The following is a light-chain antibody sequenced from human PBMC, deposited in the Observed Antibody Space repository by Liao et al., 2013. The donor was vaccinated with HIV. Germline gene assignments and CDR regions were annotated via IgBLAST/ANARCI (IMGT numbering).Light chain of an antibody. CDR3: QAWDSSYV. CDR2: QDS. J-gene: IGLJ1*01. CDR1: KLGDKY. V-gene: IGLV3-1*01. Sequence: SYELTQPPSVSVSPGQTASITCSGDKLGDKYACWYQQKPGQSPVLVIYQDSKRPLGIPERFSGSNSGNTATLTISGTQAMDEADYYCQAWDSSYVFGTGTKVTVL.